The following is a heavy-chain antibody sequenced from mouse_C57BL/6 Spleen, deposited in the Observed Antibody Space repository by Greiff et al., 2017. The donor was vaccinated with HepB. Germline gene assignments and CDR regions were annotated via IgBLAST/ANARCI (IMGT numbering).Heavy chain of an antibody. J-gene: IGHJ2*01. D-gene: IGHD4-1*01. CDR3: GRGDSNWDYFDY. CDR1: GFTFNTYA. V-gene: IGHV10-3*01. CDR2: IRSKSSNYAT. Sequence: EVKLMESGGGLVQPKGSLKLSCAASGFTFNTYAMHWVRQAPGKGLEWVARIRSKSSNYATYYADSVKDRFTISRDAFQSMLYLQMHNLKTEETAVYYCGRGDSNWDYFDYWGQGTTLTVSS.